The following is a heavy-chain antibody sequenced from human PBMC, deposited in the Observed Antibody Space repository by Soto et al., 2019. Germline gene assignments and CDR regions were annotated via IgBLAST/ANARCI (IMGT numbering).Heavy chain of an antibody. J-gene: IGHJ4*02. CDR3: AKSPFYSSSWPFDY. CDR2: LSSSSSYT. CDR1: GFTFSSYS. V-gene: IGHV3-21*04. D-gene: IGHD6-13*01. Sequence: GGSLRLSCAASGFTFSSYSMNWVRQAPGKGLEWVSTLSSSSSYTNYADSVKGRFTISRDNAKNSLFLQMNSLRAEDTAVYYCAKSPFYSSSWPFDYWGQGTLVTVSS.